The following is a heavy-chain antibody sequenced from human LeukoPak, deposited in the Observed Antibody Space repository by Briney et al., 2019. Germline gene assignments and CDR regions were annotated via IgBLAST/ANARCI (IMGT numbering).Heavy chain of an antibody. CDR1: GFTFSSYS. J-gene: IGHJ3*02. V-gene: IGHV3-21*01. CDR2: ITRSSTYI. Sequence: PGGSLRLSCAASGFTFSSYSMNWVRQAPGKGLEWVSSITRSSTYIYYVDSVKGRFTISRDNAKNSLYLQMHSLRAEDTAVYFCARGTFDIWGQGTMVTVSS. CDR3: ARGTFDI.